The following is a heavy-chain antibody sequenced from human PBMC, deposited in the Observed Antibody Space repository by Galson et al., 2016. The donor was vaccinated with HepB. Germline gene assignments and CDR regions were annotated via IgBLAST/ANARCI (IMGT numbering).Heavy chain of an antibody. Sequence: CAISGDSVSSNGAAWNWIRQSPSRGLEWLGRTYYRSKWYNKYAVSVQGRITINPDTSKNQFSRQLNSVTPEDTAVYYCARDRGTWDGSGELIDIWGQGTMVTVSS. CDR1: GDSVSSNGAA. CDR3: ARDRGTWDGSGELIDI. J-gene: IGHJ3*02. V-gene: IGHV6-1*01. CDR2: TYYRSKWYN. D-gene: IGHD3-10*01.